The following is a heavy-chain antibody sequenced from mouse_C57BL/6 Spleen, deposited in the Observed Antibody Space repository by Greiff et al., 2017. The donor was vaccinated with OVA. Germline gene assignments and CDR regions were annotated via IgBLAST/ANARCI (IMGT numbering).Heavy chain of an antibody. J-gene: IGHJ2*01. Sequence: QVQLQQSGAELVKPGDSVKMSCKASGYTFTSYWITWVKQRPGQGLEWIGDIYPGSGSTNYNEKFKSKATLTVDTSSSTAYMQLSRLTSEDSAVYHCARGYYDRKYYFDYWGQGTTLTVSS. CDR1: GYTFTSYW. D-gene: IGHD2-4*01. CDR3: ARGYYDRKYYFDY. V-gene: IGHV1-55*01. CDR2: IYPGSGST.